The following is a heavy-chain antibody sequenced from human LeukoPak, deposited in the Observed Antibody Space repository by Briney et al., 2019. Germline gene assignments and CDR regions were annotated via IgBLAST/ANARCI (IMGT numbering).Heavy chain of an antibody. CDR2: TKQDGSEK. V-gene: IGHV3-7*01. J-gene: IGHJ5*02. CDR1: GFTFSSYW. D-gene: IGHD2-15*01. CDR3: ARDKIVVVVAATTGGWFDP. Sequence: QPGGSLRLSCAASGFTFSSYWMSWVRQAPGKGLEWVANTKQDGSEKYYVDSVKGRFTISRDNAKNSLYLQMNSLRAEDTAVYYCARDKIVVVVAATTGGWFDPWGQGTLVTVSS.